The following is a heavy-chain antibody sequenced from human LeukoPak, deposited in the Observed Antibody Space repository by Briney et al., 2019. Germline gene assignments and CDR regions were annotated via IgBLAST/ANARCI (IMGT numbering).Heavy chain of an antibody. CDR3: ASHWGAY. D-gene: IGHD3-16*01. Sequence: GGSLRLSCAASGFTFSSYAMHWVRQAPGKGLEWVAVISYDGSNKYYADSVKGRFTISRDNSKNTLYLQMNNLRAEDTATYYCASHWGAYWGQGTLVTVSS. CDR1: GFTFSSYA. V-gene: IGHV3-30*14. CDR2: ISYDGSNK. J-gene: IGHJ4*02.